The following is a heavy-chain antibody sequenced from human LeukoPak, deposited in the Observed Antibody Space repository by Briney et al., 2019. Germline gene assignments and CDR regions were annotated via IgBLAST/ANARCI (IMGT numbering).Heavy chain of an antibody. Sequence: QPGGSLRLSCAASGFTFSSYAMSWVRQAPGKGLEWVSAISGSGGSTYYADSVKGRFTISRDNSKNTLYLQMNSLRAEDTAVYYCAKVSRGYSSSWYGMDVWGQGTTVTVSS. V-gene: IGHV3-23*01. CDR3: AKVSRGYSSSWYGMDV. CDR2: ISGSGGST. D-gene: IGHD6-13*01. J-gene: IGHJ6*02. CDR1: GFTFSSYA.